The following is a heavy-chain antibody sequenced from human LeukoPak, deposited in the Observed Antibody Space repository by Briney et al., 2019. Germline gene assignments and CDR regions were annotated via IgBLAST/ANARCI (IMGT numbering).Heavy chain of an antibody. CDR3: ARYDYLVLSVDY. CDR1: GYTFTGYY. V-gene: IGHV1-2*02. D-gene: IGHD2-8*01. Sequence: ASVKLSCKSSGYTFTGYYMHWVRQAPGQGLEWMGWINPNSGGTNYAQKFQGRVTMTRDTSISTAYMELSRLRSDDTAVYYCARYDYLVLSVDYWGQGTLVTVSS. CDR2: INPNSGGT. J-gene: IGHJ4*02.